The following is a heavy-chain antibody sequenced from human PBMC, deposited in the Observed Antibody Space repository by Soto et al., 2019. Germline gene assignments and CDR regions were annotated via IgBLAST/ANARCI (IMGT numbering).Heavy chain of an antibody. J-gene: IGHJ4*02. CDR1: GYTFSDYG. CDR2: ISAKNGNT. V-gene: IGHV1-18*01. CDR3: AREPPETPPDY. Sequence: AASVKVSCKPSGYTFSDYGISWVRQAPGQGLEWMGWISAKNGNTNFAQKFRGRVTMITDTSTNTVYMELRKLRLDDTAVYYCAREPPETPPDYWCQGTLVTVSA.